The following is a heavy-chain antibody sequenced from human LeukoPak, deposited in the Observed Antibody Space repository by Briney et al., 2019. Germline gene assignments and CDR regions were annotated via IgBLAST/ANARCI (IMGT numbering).Heavy chain of an antibody. V-gene: IGHV3-7*04. CDR2: INHDGSVK. CDR1: GFTFSSSW. D-gene: IGHD4-11*01. Sequence: GGSLRLSCVASGFTFSSSWMAWVRQAPGKGLQWVANINHDGSVKNYVGSVKGRFAISRDNAQNSFYLQMNSLETDDTAVYYCAKDSYSKGDYWGQGNLVTVSS. CDR3: AKDSYSKGDY. J-gene: IGHJ4*02.